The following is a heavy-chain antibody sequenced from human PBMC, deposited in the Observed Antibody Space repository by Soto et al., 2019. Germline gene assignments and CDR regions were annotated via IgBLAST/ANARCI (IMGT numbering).Heavy chain of an antibody. CDR2: IKSKTDGGTT. J-gene: IGHJ6*02. V-gene: IGHV3-15*07. CDR3: ARESGGDYVKYYYYGMDV. D-gene: IGHD4-17*01. Sequence: GGSLRLSCAASGFTFSNAWMNWVRQAPGKGLEWVGRIKSKTDGGTTDYAAPVKGRFTISRDDSKNTLYLQMNSLRAEDTAVYYCARESGGDYVKYYYYGMDVWGQGTTVTVSS. CDR1: GFTFSNAW.